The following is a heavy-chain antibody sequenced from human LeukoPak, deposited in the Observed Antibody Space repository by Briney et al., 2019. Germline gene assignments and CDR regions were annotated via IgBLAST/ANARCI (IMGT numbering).Heavy chain of an antibody. J-gene: IGHJ4*02. CDR2: ISYDGSNK. D-gene: IGHD4-17*01. CDR3: ARESTVTTFDY. CDR1: GFTFSSYA. Sequence: PGRSLRLSCAASGFTFSSYAMHWVRQAPGKGLEWVAVISYDGSNKYYADSVKGRFTISRDNSKNTLYLQMNSLRAEDTAVYYCARESTVTTFDYWGQGTLVTASS. V-gene: IGHV3-30-3*01.